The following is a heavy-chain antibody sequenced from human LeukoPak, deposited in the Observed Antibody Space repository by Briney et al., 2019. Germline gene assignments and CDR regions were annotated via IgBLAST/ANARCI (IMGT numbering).Heavy chain of an antibody. Sequence: GGSLRLSCAGSGFTFSSYSISWVRHAPGKGLEGGSDISGSGKTIYYADSVKGRFTISRDNTKNSLYLQMNSLGAEDTAVYYCARDWDVDTAMVTVDYWGQGTLVTVSS. CDR1: GFTFSSYS. CDR3: ARDWDVDTAMVTVDY. CDR2: ISGSGKTI. J-gene: IGHJ4*02. V-gene: IGHV3-48*01. D-gene: IGHD5-18*01.